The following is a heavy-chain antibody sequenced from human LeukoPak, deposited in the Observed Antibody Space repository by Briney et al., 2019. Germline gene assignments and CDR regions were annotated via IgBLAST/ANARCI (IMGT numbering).Heavy chain of an antibody. J-gene: IGHJ4*02. V-gene: IGHV4-38-2*02. Sequence: PSETLSLTCTASGYSISSGYYWGWIRQPPGKGLEWIGSIYHSGSTYYNPSLKSRVTISVETSKNQFSLKLSSVTAADTAVYYCAREAIRFLEWLDLDYWGQGTLVTVSS. D-gene: IGHD3-3*01. CDR2: IYHSGST. CDR1: GYSISSGYY. CDR3: AREAIRFLEWLDLDY.